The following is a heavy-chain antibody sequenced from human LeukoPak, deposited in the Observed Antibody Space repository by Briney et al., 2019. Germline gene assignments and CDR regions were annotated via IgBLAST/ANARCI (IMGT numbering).Heavy chain of an antibody. CDR3: ARDLDTAMADFDY. CDR1: GFTFSSYW. V-gene: IGHV3-7*03. CDR2: IKKDGSEK. D-gene: IGHD5-18*01. Sequence: GGSLRLSCSASGFTFSSYWMSWVRQAPGKGLEWVANIKKDGSEKYYVDSVKGRFTISRDNAKNSLYLQMNSLRAEDTAVYYCARDLDTAMADFDYWGQGTLVTVSS. J-gene: IGHJ4*02.